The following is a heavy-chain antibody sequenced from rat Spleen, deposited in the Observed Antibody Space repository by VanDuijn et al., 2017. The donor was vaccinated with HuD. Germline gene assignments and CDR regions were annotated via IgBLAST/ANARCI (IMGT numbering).Heavy chain of an antibody. CDR1: GFSLNSYH. CDR3: ARDRGDSGYSLDY. Sequence: QVQLKESGPGLVQPSQTLSLTCTVSGFSLNSYHVSWVRQSPGKGLEWIGVIWTGGSTTFNSLLTSRLPINRDTSKSQVFLKMNSMQTEDTSTYYCARDRGDSGYSLDYWAQGVLVTVSS. J-gene: IGHJ2*01. V-gene: IGHV2-43*01. CDR2: IWTGGST. D-gene: IGHD4-3*01.